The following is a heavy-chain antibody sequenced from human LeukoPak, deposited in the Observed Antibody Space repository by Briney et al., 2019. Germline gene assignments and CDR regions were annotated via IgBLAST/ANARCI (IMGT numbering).Heavy chain of an antibody. CDR3: ARAEDYGDFVFDY. Sequence: PGGSLRLSCAASGFTFSSYSMNWVRQAPGKGLEWVSYISSSSSTIYYADSVKGRFTISRDNAKSSLHLQMNSLRAEDTAVYYCARAEDYGDFVFDYWGQGTLVTVSS. D-gene: IGHD4-17*01. J-gene: IGHJ4*02. V-gene: IGHV3-48*01. CDR1: GFTFSSYS. CDR2: ISSSSSTI.